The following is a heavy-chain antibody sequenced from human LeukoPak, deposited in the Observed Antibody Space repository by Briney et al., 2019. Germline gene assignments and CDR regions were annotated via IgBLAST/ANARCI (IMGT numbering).Heavy chain of an antibody. CDR2: SRNKDHSYTT. Sequence: PGGSLRLSCAVSGFTFSDHYMDCVRQVPGKGLEWVGRSRNKDHSYTTEYAASVKGRFTISRDDSKNSLYLQMNSLKTEDTAVYYCTRVYSGYAFDYWGQGTLVTVSS. CDR3: TRVYSGYAFDY. V-gene: IGHV3-72*01. J-gene: IGHJ4*02. CDR1: GFTFSDHY. D-gene: IGHD5-12*01.